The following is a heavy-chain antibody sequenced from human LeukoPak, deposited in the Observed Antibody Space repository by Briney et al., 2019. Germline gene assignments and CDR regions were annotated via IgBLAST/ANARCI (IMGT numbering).Heavy chain of an antibody. CDR2: INHSGSI. V-gene: IGHV4-34*01. Sequence: PSETLSLTCAVYGGSFSGYYWSWIRQPPGKGLEWIGEINHSGSINYNPSLKSRVTISVDTSKNQFSLKLSSVTAADTAVYYCARGLYCGGDCFNYFDYWGQGTLVTVSS. J-gene: IGHJ4*02. D-gene: IGHD2-21*02. CDR1: GGSFSGYY. CDR3: ARGLYCGGDCFNYFDY.